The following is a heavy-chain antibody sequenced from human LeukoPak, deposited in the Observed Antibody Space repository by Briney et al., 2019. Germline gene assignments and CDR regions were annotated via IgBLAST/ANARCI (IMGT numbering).Heavy chain of an antibody. CDR3: APGMLGYCSSTSCPYFDY. CDR1: GFTSSSYG. V-gene: IGHV3-30*02. Sequence: GGSLRLSCAASGFTSSSYGMHWVRQAPGKGLEWVAFIRYDGSNKYYADSVKGRFTISRDNSKNTLYLQMNSLRAEDTAVYYCAPGMLGYCSSTSCPYFDYWGQGTLVTVSS. D-gene: IGHD2-2*01. CDR2: IRYDGSNK. J-gene: IGHJ4*02.